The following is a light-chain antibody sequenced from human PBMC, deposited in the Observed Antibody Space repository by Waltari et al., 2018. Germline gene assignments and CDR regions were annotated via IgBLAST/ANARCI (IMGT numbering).Light chain of an antibody. CDR3: QQSYSTPPT. CDR1: QSISSY. Sequence: DIQMPQSPSPLSASVGDNVTITCLASQSISSYLNWYQQKPGKAPNLLIYAASSLQSGVPSRFSGSGSGTDFTLTISSLQPEDFATYYCQQSYSTPPTFGQGTKLEIK. CDR2: AAS. J-gene: IGKJ2*01. V-gene: IGKV1-39*01.